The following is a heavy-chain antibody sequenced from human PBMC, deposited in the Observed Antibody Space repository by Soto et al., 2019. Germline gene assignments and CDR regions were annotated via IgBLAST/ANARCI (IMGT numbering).Heavy chain of an antibody. J-gene: IGHJ5*02. D-gene: IGHD2-15*01. CDR2: ISPGSRYP. V-gene: IGHV3-11*06. CDR3: VRGGGGGLFDP. CDR1: GFTFGDSC. Sequence: PXESLRLSCAGSGFTFGDSCMSWIRQAPGKGLEWLSYISPGSRYPAYADSVKGRFTISRDNAKRSLYLQMMSLTAEDTAIYYCVRGGGGGLFDPWGQGTMVTVSS.